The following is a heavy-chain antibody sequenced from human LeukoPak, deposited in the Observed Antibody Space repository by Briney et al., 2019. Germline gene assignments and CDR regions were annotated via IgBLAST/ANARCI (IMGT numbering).Heavy chain of an antibody. D-gene: IGHD4-17*01. Sequence: PSETLSLTCTVSGGSIRTYYWSWIRQPPGKGLEWIGYIYYSGSTNYTPSLNSRVTISVGTSKNQFSLNLSSVTAADTAVYYCARFYGDYSRFDYWGQGTLVTVSS. CDR3: ARFYGDYSRFDY. CDR2: IYYSGST. CDR1: GGSIRTYY. V-gene: IGHV4-59*01. J-gene: IGHJ4*02.